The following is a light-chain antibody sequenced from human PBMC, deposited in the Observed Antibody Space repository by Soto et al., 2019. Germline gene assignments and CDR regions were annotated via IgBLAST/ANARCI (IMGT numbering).Light chain of an antibody. CDR3: LRYGDSPPAYT. Sequence: EIVLTQSPGTVSLSLGERATLSCRASQSVSSRNLAWYRQKPGQAPSLLIFGASNRATGIPDRFSGSGSGTDFTLTISRLEPEDCAVYYCLRYGDSPPAYTFGQGTKLEIK. V-gene: IGKV3-20*01. CDR2: GAS. J-gene: IGKJ2*01. CDR1: QSVSSRN.